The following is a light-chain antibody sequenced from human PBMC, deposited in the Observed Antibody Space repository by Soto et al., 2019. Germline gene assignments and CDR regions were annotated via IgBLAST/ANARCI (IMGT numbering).Light chain of an antibody. CDR3: SSYTTSNTRQIV. CDR1: SSDVGGYNY. Sequence: QSALTQPASLSGSPGQSINISSTGTSSDVGGYNYVSWYQHHPGKAPKLIIYDVSIRPSGVSNPFSGSKSGNTASLTISGLQPEDEADYYCSSYTTSNTRQIVFGTGTKVTVL. CDR2: DVS. V-gene: IGLV2-14*03. J-gene: IGLJ1*01.